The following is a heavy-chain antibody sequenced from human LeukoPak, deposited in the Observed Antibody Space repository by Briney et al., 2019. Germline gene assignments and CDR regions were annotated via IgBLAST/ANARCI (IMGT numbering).Heavy chain of an antibody. D-gene: IGHD4-11*01. CDR2: ISSSSSYI. V-gene: IGHV3-21*01. Sequence: GGSLRLSCAASGFTFSSYSMNWVRQAPGKGLEWVSSISSSSSYIYYADSVKGRFTISRDNAKNSLYLPMNSLRAEDTAVYYCARDSADTVTVDYWGQGTLVTVSS. J-gene: IGHJ4*02. CDR1: GFTFSSYS. CDR3: ARDSADTVTVDY.